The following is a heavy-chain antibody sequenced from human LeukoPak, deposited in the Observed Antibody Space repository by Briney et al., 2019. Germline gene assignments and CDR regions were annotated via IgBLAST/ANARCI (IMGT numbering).Heavy chain of an antibody. Sequence: GGSLRLSYAASGFTFSTYAVSWVRQAPGKGLEWVSAISATGGTTYYADSVKGRFTISRDNSKNTLYLQLNSLRAEDTAIYYCAKGKVTAFLDWFDPWGQGTLVTVSS. CDR2: ISATGGTT. D-gene: IGHD2-21*02. CDR3: AKGKVTAFLDWFDP. V-gene: IGHV3-23*01. J-gene: IGHJ5*02. CDR1: GFTFSTYA.